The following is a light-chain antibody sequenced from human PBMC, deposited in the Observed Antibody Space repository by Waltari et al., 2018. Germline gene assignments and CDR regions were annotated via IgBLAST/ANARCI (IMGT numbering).Light chain of an antibody. CDR2: DTS. Sequence: IVLTQSPGTLSLSPGDRATLSCRASQNVKSTELAWYQQKPGQAPRLLIYDTSSRATGVPDRFSGSGSGTHFILTISRLEPEDFVLYYCQQYGTPLTFGGGTKVEIK. J-gene: IGKJ4*01. CDR3: QQYGTPLT. CDR1: QNVKSTE. V-gene: IGKV3-20*01.